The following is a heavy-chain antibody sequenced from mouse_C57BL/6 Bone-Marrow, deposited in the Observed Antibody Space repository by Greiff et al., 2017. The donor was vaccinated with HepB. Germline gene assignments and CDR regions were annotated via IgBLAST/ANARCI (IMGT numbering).Heavy chain of an antibody. D-gene: IGHD1-1*01. V-gene: IGHV1-26*01. J-gene: IGHJ2*01. Sequence: EVQLQQSGPELVKPGASVKISCKASGYTFTDYYMNWVKQSHGKSLEWIGDINPNNGGTSYNQKFKGKATLTVDKSSSTAYMELRSLTSEDSAVYYCARKRGITQGNFDYWGQGTTLTVSS. CDR1: GYTFTDYY. CDR2: INPNNGGT. CDR3: ARKRGITQGNFDY.